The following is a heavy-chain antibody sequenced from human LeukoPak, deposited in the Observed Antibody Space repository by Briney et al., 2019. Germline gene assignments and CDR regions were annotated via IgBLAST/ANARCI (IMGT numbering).Heavy chain of an antibody. Sequence: GRSLRLSCAASGFTFDDYGMSWVRQPPGKGLEWVSGINWNGGSTGYADSVKGRFTISRDNAKNSLYLQMNSLRAEDTALYYCARGYYSNLIHLFDYWGQGTLVTVSS. CDR3: ARGYYSNLIHLFDY. CDR2: INWNGGST. CDR1: GFTFDDYG. J-gene: IGHJ4*02. V-gene: IGHV3-20*04. D-gene: IGHD4-11*01.